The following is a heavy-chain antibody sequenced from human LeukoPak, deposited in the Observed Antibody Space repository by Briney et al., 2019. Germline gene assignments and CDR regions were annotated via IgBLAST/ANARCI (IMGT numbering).Heavy chain of an antibody. CDR2: FDPEVGKT. CDR3: AADMMQLRADSYFDY. CDR1: GYKLTESS. Sequence: ASVKVSCKVSGYKLTESSMHWVRQAPGKGLEWMGGFDPEVGKTIYAQRFQGRVSMTEDTSTDTAYMELTSLRSEDTAVYYCAADMMQLRADSYFDYWSQGTLVTVSS. J-gene: IGHJ4*02. D-gene: IGHD3-16*01. V-gene: IGHV1-24*01.